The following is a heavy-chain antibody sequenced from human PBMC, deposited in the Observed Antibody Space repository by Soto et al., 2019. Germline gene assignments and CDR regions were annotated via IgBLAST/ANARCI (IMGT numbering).Heavy chain of an antibody. J-gene: IGHJ4*02. D-gene: IGHD5-12*01. CDR3: AHVYGGYDKVEY. Sequence: QITLKESGPTLVKPTQTLTLTCTFSVFSLSTSGVGVGWIRQTPGKALEWLALIYWDDDKRYSPSLKSRLTSTKDTSTNQLVLTMTNMDPVDTATYYCAHVYGGYDKVEYWGQGTLVTVSS. CDR2: IYWDDDK. V-gene: IGHV2-5*02. CDR1: VFSLSTSGVG.